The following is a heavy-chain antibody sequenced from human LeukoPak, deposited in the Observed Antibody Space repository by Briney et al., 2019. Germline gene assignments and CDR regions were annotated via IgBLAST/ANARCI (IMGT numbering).Heavy chain of an antibody. CDR2: INHSGST. J-gene: IGHJ4*02. CDR1: GGSFSGYY. V-gene: IGHV4-34*01. D-gene: IGHD1-26*01. Sequence: SETLSLTCAVYGGSFSGYYWSWIRQPPGKGLEWIGEINHSGSTNYNPSLKSRVTISVDTSKNQFSLKLSSVTAADTAVYYCARRGYSGSYSWGQGTLVTVSS. CDR3: ARRGYSGSYS.